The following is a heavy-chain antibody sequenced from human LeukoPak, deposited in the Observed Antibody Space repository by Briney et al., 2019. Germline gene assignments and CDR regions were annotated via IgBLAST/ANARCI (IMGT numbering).Heavy chain of an antibody. CDR1: GYTFTGYY. D-gene: IGHD5-12*01. V-gene: IGHV1-2*02. CDR3: GRRGYDALDY. Sequence: ASVKVSCKASGYTFTGYYMHWVRQAPGQGLEWMGWINPNSGGTNYAQNFQGRVTMSRDTSISTAYMELSRLTSDDTAVYCCGRRGYDALDYWGQGTLVTVSS. CDR2: INPNSGGT. J-gene: IGHJ4*02.